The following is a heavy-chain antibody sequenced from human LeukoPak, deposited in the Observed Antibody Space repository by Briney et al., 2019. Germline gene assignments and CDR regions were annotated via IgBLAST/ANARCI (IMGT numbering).Heavy chain of an antibody. CDR3: ARDGGGSSGYYWGLGY. Sequence: GGSLRLSCAASGSTFSTYTIHWVRQVPGKGLMWVSRINNDGRDTTYADSVKGRFTISRDNAKDTLYLQMNSLRAEDTAVYYCARDGGGSSGYYWGLGYWGQGTLVTVSS. CDR1: GSTFSTYT. CDR2: INNDGRDT. J-gene: IGHJ4*02. D-gene: IGHD3-22*01. V-gene: IGHV3-74*01.